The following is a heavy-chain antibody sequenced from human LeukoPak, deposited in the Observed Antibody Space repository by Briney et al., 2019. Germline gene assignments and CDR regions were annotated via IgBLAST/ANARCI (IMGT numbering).Heavy chain of an antibody. J-gene: IGHJ4*02. CDR3: AHASGYFDY. Sequence: SQTLSLTCAISGDSVSSKSVAWNWIRQSPSRGLEWLGRTYYRSKWYSEYAVSVKSRITINPDTSKNQFALQLNSVTPEDTAVYYCAHASGYFDYWGQGTLVTVSP. CDR1: GDSVSSKSVA. V-gene: IGHV6-1*01. D-gene: IGHD2-15*01. CDR2: TYYRSKWYS.